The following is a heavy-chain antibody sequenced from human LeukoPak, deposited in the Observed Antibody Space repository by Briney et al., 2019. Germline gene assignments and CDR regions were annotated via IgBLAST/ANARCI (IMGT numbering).Heavy chain of an antibody. V-gene: IGHV4-59*01. J-gene: IGHJ5*02. CDR2: IYYSRST. CDR1: GGSISSYY. D-gene: IGHD1-26*01. CDR3: ARVIGAYNWFDP. Sequence: SETLSLTCTVSGGSISSYYWSWIRQPPGKGLEWIGYIYYSRSTNYNPSLKSRVTISVDTSKNQFSLKLSSVTAADTAVYYCARVIGAYNWFDPWGQGTLVTVSS.